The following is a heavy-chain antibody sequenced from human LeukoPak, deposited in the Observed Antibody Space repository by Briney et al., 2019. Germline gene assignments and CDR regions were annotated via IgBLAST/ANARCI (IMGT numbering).Heavy chain of an antibody. CDR3: AKGVRSGTYYNCFDP. Sequence: GGSLRLSCVASGFTVDDYALHWVRQAPGKGLEWISVISGDGGNTHYADSVKGRFTISRDNSKNSLYLQMSSLRADDTALYYCAKGVRSGTYYNCFDPWGQGTLVTVSS. CDR1: GFTVDDYA. CDR2: ISGDGGNT. J-gene: IGHJ5*02. V-gene: IGHV3-43*02. D-gene: IGHD1-26*01.